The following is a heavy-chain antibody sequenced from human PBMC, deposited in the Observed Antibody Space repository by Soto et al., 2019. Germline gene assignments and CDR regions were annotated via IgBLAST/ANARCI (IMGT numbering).Heavy chain of an antibody. Sequence: GGSLRLSCAASGFTFSSYGMHWVRQAPGKGLEWVAVIWYDGSNKYYADSVKGRFTISRDNSKNTLYLQMNSLRAEDTAVYYCARGPPSSGYYYGYFDYWGQGTLVTVSS. CDR2: IWYDGSNK. CDR3: ARGPPSSGYYYGYFDY. CDR1: GFTFSSYG. D-gene: IGHD3-22*01. J-gene: IGHJ4*02. V-gene: IGHV3-33*01.